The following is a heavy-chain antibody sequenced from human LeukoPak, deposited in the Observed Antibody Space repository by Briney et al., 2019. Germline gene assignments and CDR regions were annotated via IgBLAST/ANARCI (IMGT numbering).Heavy chain of an antibody. CDR3: ARTVPGYPDDYFDY. Sequence: PGGSLRLSCAASGFTFSRHWMSWVRQTPGKGLERVAHMNQDRSAIYYVDSVKGRFTISRDNAKNSLCLQMTGLTVADTAVYYCARTVPGYPDDYFDYWGQGTLVTVSS. D-gene: IGHD6-19*01. J-gene: IGHJ4*02. CDR2: MNQDRSAI. CDR1: GFTFSRHW. V-gene: IGHV3-7*01.